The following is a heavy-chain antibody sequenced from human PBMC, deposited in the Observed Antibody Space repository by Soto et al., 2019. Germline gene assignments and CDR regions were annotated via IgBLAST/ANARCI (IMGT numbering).Heavy chain of an antibody. J-gene: IGHJ5*02. CDR2: LIPILAIA. CDR3: ARTIAADRPCDP. Sequence: QVQLVQSGAEVKKPGSSVKVSCEASGGTFSSCTINGGRQAPVQVLEWMRRLIPILAIANYAQKFQSRVTITAAKSTSTAYMELSSLRSEDTAVYYCARTIAADRPCDPWGKGTLVTVSS. CDR1: GGTFSSCT. D-gene: IGHD6-13*01. V-gene: IGHV1-69*02.